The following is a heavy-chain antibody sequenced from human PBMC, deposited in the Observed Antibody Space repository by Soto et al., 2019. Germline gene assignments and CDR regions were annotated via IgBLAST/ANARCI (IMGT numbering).Heavy chain of an antibody. Sequence: EVQLVESGGVVVQPGGSLRLSCAASGFTFDDYTMHWVRQAPGKGLEWVSLISWDGGSTYYADSVKGRFTISRDNSKNSLYLQMNSLRTEDTALYYCAKDLQLVRGRYYYYDGMDVWGQGTTVTVSS. V-gene: IGHV3-43*01. D-gene: IGHD6-13*01. J-gene: IGHJ6*02. CDR3: AKDLQLVRGRYYYYDGMDV. CDR2: ISWDGGST. CDR1: GFTFDDYT.